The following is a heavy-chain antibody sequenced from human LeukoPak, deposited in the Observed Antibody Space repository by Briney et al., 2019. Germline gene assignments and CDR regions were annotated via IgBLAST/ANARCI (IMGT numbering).Heavy chain of an antibody. J-gene: IGHJ4*02. V-gene: IGHV3-30*01. Sequence: GRSLRLSCAASGFTFSSYAMHWVRQAPGKGLEWVAVISYDGSNKYYADSVKSRFTISRDNSKNTLYLQMNSLRAEDTAVYYCARDPPGPWGQGTLVTVSS. CDR1: GFTFSSYA. CDR3: ARDPPGP. CDR2: ISYDGSNK.